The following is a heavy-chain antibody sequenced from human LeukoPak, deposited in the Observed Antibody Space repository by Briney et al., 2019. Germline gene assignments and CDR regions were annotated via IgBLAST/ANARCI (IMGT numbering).Heavy chain of an antibody. CDR1: GFTFSSYV. D-gene: IGHD5-18*01. CDR3: AKDATWIQLWFAD. J-gene: IGHJ4*02. Sequence: PGGSLRLSRAASGFTFSSYVMSWVRQAPGKGLEWVSAISGSGGSTYYADSVKGRFTISRDNSRNTLYLQMNSLRAEDTAVYYCAKDATWIQLWFADWGQGTLVTVSS. CDR2: ISGSGGST. V-gene: IGHV3-23*01.